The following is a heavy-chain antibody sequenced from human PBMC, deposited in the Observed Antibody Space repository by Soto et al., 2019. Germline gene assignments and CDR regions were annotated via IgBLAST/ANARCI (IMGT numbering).Heavy chain of an antibody. Sequence: GGSLRLSCVASGITFGSRAMSWVRQAPGEGLEWVSAISGSGGSTYYADSVKGRFTISRDNSKNTLYLQMNSLRAEDTAVYYCAKRRKAYYDILTGYSPRYYGMDVWGQGTTVTVSS. CDR1: GITFGSRA. CDR3: AKRRKAYYDILTGYSPRYYGMDV. D-gene: IGHD3-9*01. CDR2: ISGSGGST. V-gene: IGHV3-23*01. J-gene: IGHJ6*02.